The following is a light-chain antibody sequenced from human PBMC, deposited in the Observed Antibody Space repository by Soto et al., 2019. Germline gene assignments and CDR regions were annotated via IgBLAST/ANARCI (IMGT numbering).Light chain of an antibody. CDR2: DVT. V-gene: IGLV2-14*03. CDR3: SSYGASSTL. J-gene: IGLJ2*01. Sequence: QSALTQPASVSGSPGQSITISCTGSSSDIGGYNYVSWYQQHSGKAPKLLIYDVTSRPSGISDRFSGSKSGNTASLTISGLQPDDEADYYCSSYGASSTLFGGGTKLTVL. CDR1: SSDIGGYNY.